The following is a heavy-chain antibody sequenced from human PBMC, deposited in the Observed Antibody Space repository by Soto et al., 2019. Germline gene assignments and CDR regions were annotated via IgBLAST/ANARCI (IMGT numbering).Heavy chain of an antibody. CDR1: GGSFSGYY. CDR2: IYHSGST. D-gene: IGHD2-2*01. Sequence: PSETLSLTCAVYGGSFSGYYWSWIRQPPGKGLEWIGYIYHSGSTNYNPSLKSRVTISVDTSKNQFSLKLSSVTAADTAVYYCARGRGGWFINQLLNAFDIWGQGTMVTVSS. J-gene: IGHJ3*02. CDR3: ARGRGGWFINQLLNAFDI. V-gene: IGHV4-34*01.